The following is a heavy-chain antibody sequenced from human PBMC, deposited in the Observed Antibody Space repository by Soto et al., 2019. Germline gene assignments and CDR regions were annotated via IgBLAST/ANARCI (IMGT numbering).Heavy chain of an antibody. D-gene: IGHD3-10*01. CDR2: IYYSGET. J-gene: IGHJ6*02. CDR1: GDSISRYY. CDR3: ARDQGGEFLKGSGMDV. V-gene: IGHV4-59*01. Sequence: QVQLQESGPGLVKPSETLSLTCTVSGDSISRYYWSWIRLSPGKGLEWIGYIYYSGETNYNPSVKSRVTISVDRTKNQFSLKLSSVTAADTAVYYCARDQGGEFLKGSGMDVWCQGTTVTVSS.